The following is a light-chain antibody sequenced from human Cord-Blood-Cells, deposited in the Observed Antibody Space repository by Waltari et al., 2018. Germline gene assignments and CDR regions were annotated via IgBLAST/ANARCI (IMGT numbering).Light chain of an antibody. CDR3: CSYAGSRTSWV. CDR2: EDS. J-gene: IGLJ3*02. Sequence: QSALPQPASVSGSPGQSITLSCTGTSSDVGSYNLVSWYQQHPGKAPKLMIYEDSKRPSGVSNRFSGSKAGNTASLTISVLQAEDEADYYCCSYAGSRTSWVFGGGTKLTVL. CDR1: SSDVGSYNL. V-gene: IGLV2-23*01.